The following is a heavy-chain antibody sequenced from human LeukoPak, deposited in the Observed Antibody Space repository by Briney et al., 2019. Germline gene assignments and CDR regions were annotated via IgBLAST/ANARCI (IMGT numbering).Heavy chain of an antibody. Sequence: PSETLSLTCTVSGGSITSNSYYWGWIRQPPGNGLEWIGSIYYSGSTFYNPSLKSRVSLSVDTSKNQFSLKLSSVTAADTAVYYCARAGGFSLIRGAVNNWFDPWGQGTLVTVSS. J-gene: IGHJ5*02. V-gene: IGHV4-39*07. CDR3: ARAGGFSLIRGAVNNWFDP. CDR1: GGSITSNSYY. CDR2: IYYSGST. D-gene: IGHD3-10*01.